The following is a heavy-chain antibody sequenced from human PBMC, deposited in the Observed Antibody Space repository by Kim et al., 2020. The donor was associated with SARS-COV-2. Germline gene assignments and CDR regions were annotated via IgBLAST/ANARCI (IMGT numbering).Heavy chain of an antibody. CDR1: GFTFSSYG. Sequence: GGSLRLSCAASGFTFSSYGMHWVRQAPGKGLEWVAVIWYDGSNKYYADSVKGRFTISRDNSKNTLYLQMNSLRAEDTAVYYCAREISSSWYLGSPYYYYGMDVWGQGTTVTVSS. J-gene: IGHJ6*02. V-gene: IGHV3-33*01. CDR2: IWYDGSNK. D-gene: IGHD6-13*01. CDR3: AREISSSWYLGSPYYYYGMDV.